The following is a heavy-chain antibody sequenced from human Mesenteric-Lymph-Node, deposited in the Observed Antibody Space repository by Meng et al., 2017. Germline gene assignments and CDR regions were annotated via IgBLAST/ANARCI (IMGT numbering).Heavy chain of an antibody. CDR2: INWNGGSI. D-gene: IGHD2-15*01. J-gene: IGHJ4*02. CDR1: GFTFDDYG. Sequence: GESLKISCAASGFTFDDYGMSWVRQAPGKGLEWVSGINWNGGSIGYADSVKGRFTISRDNAKNSLYLQMNSLRAEDTALYYCARSSNILGYCSGGSCYRVPRGYFDYWGQGTLVTVSS. CDR3: ARSSNILGYCSGGSCYRVPRGYFDY. V-gene: IGHV3-20*04.